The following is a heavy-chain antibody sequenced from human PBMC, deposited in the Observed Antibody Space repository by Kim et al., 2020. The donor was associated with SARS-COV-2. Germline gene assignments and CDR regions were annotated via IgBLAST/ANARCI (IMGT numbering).Heavy chain of an antibody. D-gene: IGHD2-21*01. CDR1: GYTFTSYD. J-gene: IGHJ6*02. Sequence: ASVKVSCKASGYTFTSYDINWVRQATGQGLEWMGWMNPNSGNTGYAQKFQGRVTMTRNTSISTAYMELSSLRSEDTAVYYCARGLLGHIAVVIAKYYYYGRDVWGQETAVTVSS. CDR2: MNPNSGNT. V-gene: IGHV1-8*01. CDR3: ARGLLGHIAVVIAKYYYYGRDV.